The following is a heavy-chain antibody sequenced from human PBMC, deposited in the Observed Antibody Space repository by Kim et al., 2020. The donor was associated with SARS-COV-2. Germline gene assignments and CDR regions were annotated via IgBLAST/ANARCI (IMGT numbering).Heavy chain of an antibody. J-gene: IGHJ6*02. Sequence: SYADSVKGRFTISRDNAKNTLYLQMSSLRAEDTAVYYCARGGYYYYGMDVWGQGTTVTVSS. D-gene: IGHD3-16*01. CDR3: ARGGYYYYGMDV. V-gene: IGHV3-74*01.